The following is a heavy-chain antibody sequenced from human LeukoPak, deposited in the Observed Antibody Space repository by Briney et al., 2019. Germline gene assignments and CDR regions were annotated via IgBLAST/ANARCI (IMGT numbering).Heavy chain of an antibody. CDR2: IYSGGST. CDR3: ARDGGNWGYEYYFDY. CDR1: GFTVSSNY. V-gene: IGHV3-53*01. J-gene: IGHJ4*02. Sequence: PGGSLRLSCAASGFTVSSNYMSWVRQAPGKGLEWVSVIYSGGSTYYADSVKGRFTISRDNSKNTLYLQMNSLRAEDTAVYYCARDGGNWGYEYYFDYWGQGTLVTVSS. D-gene: IGHD7-27*01.